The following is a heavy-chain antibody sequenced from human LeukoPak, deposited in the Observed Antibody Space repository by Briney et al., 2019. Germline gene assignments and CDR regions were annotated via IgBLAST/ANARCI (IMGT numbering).Heavy chain of an antibody. J-gene: IGHJ4*02. CDR1: GFTFSSYG. CDR3: ARRRDYFDY. CDR2: ISGSGGST. Sequence: RGSLRLSCAASGFTFSSYGMSWVRQAPGKGLEWVSAISGSGGSTYYADSVKGRFTISRDNSKNTLYLQMNSLRAEDTAVYYCARRRDYFDYWGQGTLVTVSS. V-gene: IGHV3-23*01.